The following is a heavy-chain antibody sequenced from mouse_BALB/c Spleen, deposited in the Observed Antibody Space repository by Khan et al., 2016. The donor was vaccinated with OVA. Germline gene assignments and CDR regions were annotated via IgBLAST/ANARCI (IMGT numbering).Heavy chain of an antibody. Sequence: QLQLKQSGPGLVQPSQSLSITCTVSGFSLITYGVHWVRQSPGKGLEWLGVIWSDGSTDYNAAFISRLSITKDNSKSQVFFTRNSLQPDDTAIYYCARNSYRYDFTYWGRGTLVTVSA. CDR2: IWSDGST. V-gene: IGHV2-4-1*01. J-gene: IGHJ3*01. D-gene: IGHD2-12*01. CDR3: ARNSYRYDFTY. CDR1: GFSLITYG.